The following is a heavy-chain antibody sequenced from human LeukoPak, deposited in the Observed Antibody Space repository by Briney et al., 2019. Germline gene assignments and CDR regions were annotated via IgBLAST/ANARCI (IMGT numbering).Heavy chain of an antibody. CDR3: ARINSSGWRRLFDY. V-gene: IGHV4-38-2*02. CDR2: IYHSGST. D-gene: IGHD6-19*01. CDR1: GYSISSGYY. J-gene: IGHJ4*02. Sequence: SETLSLTCTVSGYSISSGYYWGWIRQPPGKGLEWIGSIYHSGSTYYNPSLKSRVTISVDTSKNQFSLKLSSVTAADTAVYYCARINSSGWRRLFDYWGQGTLVTVSS.